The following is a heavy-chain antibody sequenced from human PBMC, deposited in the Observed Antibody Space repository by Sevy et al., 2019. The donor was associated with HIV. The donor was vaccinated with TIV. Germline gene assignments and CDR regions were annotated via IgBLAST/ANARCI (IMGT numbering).Heavy chain of an antibody. D-gene: IGHD6-13*01. CDR2: ISSSGSTI. V-gene: IGHV3-48*03. Sequence: GGSLRLSCAASGFTFSSYEMNWVRQAPGKGLEWVSYISSSGSTIYYADSVKGRFTISRDNAKNSLYLQMNSLRAEDTAVYYCARDRDSSSWPPSYFYYYYMDVWGKGTTVTVSS. J-gene: IGHJ6*03. CDR3: ARDRDSSSWPPSYFYYYYMDV. CDR1: GFTFSSYE.